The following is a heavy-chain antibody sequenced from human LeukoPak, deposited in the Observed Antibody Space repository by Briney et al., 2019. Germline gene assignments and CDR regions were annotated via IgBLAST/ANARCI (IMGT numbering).Heavy chain of an antibody. J-gene: IGHJ1*01. V-gene: IGHV4-39*01. CDR1: GGSISSGSYY. D-gene: IGHD1-26*01. CDR2: IYYRGST. CDR3: ARLPIMVGAPRHFQD. Sequence: SQTLSLTCTVSGGSISSGSYYWSWIRQPAGKGLEWIASIYYRGSTYDNPSLKSRVTISLDTSKNQFSLKLSSVTAADTAVYYCARLPIMVGAPRHFQDWGQGTLVIVSS.